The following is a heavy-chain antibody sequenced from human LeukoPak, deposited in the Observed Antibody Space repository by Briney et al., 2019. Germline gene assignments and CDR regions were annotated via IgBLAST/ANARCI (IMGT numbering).Heavy chain of an antibody. CDR2: IIGSGGST. CDR3: AKANPVWDYYDSSGYYKYFDY. J-gene: IGHJ4*02. D-gene: IGHD3-22*01. Sequence: GGSLRLSCAASGFTFSSYAMSWVRQAPGKGLEWVSAIIGSGGSTYYADSVKGRFTISRDNSKNTLYLQMNSLRAEDTAVYYCAKANPVWDYYDSSGYYKYFDYWGQGTLVTVSS. V-gene: IGHV3-23*01. CDR1: GFTFSSYA.